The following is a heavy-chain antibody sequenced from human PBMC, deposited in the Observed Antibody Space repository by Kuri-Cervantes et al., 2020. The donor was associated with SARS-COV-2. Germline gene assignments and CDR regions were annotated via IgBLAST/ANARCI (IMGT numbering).Heavy chain of an antibody. V-gene: IGHV3-11*06. CDR1: GFTFGDYY. Sequence: LSLTCAASGFTFGDYYMTWIRQAPGKGLEWVSSLSSSSSYIYYADSVKGRFTISRGDTKNSLYLQMNSLRAEDTAVYYCARGGTDFWSGYSEDLGYWGQGTLVTVSS. D-gene: IGHD3-3*01. CDR2: LSSSSSYI. CDR3: ARGGTDFWSGYSEDLGY. J-gene: IGHJ4*02.